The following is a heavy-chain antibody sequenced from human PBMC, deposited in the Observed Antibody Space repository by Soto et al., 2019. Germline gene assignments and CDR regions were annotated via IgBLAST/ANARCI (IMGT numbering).Heavy chain of an antibody. Sequence: GESLKIACKGSGYIFASYWIVWVLQMPGKCLDCLGIIYPIYSNTKYNPALQGQFTLSADNSTNTSYLHCSSLRASHTATYYCARQYDPYTYGMDVWGQGTTVTVSS. CDR2: IYPIYSNT. CDR1: GYIFASYW. J-gene: IGHJ6*02. V-gene: IGHV5-51*01. CDR3: ARQYDPYTYGMDV. D-gene: IGHD3-16*01.